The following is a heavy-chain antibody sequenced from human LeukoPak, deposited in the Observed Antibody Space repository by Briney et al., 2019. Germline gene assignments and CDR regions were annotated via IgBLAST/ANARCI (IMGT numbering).Heavy chain of an antibody. CDR1: GYSFTSYW. CDR3: AGYCSSTSCYGDDAFDI. J-gene: IGHJ3*02. CDR2: IYPGDSDT. V-gene: IGHV5-51*01. Sequence: GESLKISCKGSGYSFTSYWIGWVRQMPGKGLEWMGIIYPGDSDTRYSPSFQGQVTISADKSISTAYLQWSSLKASDTAMYDCAGYCSSTSCYGDDAFDIWGQGTMVTVSS. D-gene: IGHD2-2*01.